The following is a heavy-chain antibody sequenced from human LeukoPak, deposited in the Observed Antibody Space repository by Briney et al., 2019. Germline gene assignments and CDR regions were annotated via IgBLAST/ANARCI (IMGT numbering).Heavy chain of an antibody. J-gene: IGHJ6*02. CDR1: GGSISSSSYY. Sequence: SETLSLTCTVSGGSISSSSYYWGWIRQPPGKGLEWIGNIYYSGSTYYNPSLKSRVTISVDTSKNQFSLKLSSVTAADTAVYYCGGHPYYYYGMDVWGQGTTVTVSS. CDR3: GGHPYYYYGMDV. V-gene: IGHV4-39*01. CDR2: IYYSGST.